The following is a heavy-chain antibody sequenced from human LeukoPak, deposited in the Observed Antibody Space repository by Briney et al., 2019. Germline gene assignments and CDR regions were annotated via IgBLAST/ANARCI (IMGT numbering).Heavy chain of an antibody. Sequence: PGGSLRLSCAASGFTFSSYAMHWVRQAPGKGLEWVAVIWYDGSNKYYADSVKGRFTISRDNSKNTLYLQMNSLRAEDTAVYYCARPLRAISASPTFYYYGMDVWGQGTTVTVSS. CDR1: GFTFSSYA. J-gene: IGHJ6*02. D-gene: IGHD3-3*01. V-gene: IGHV3-33*08. CDR2: IWYDGSNK. CDR3: ARPLRAISASPTFYYYGMDV.